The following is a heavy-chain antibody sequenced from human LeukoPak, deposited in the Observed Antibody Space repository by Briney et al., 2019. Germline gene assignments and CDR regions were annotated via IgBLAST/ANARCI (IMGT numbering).Heavy chain of an antibody. D-gene: IGHD2-15*01. CDR1: GYTFTGYY. V-gene: IGHV1-2*02. Sequence: ASVKVSCKASGYTFTGYYMHWVRHAPGQGLEWRGWINPNSGCTNYAQKFQGRVTMTRDTSISTAYMELSRLRSDDTAVYYCARVRVAATPGHAFDIWGQGTMVTVSS. CDR3: ARVRVAATPGHAFDI. CDR2: INPNSGCT. J-gene: IGHJ3*02.